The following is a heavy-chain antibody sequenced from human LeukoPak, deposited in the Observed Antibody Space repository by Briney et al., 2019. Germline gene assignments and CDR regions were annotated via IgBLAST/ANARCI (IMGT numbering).Heavy chain of an antibody. D-gene: IGHD4-23*01. V-gene: IGHV3-11*04. CDR3: ARGPYGGNPDGFDI. J-gene: IGHJ3*02. CDR1: GFTFSDYY. CDR2: ISRSGGTI. Sequence: PGGSLRLSCAASGFTFSDYYMSWIRQAPGKGLEWVSYISRSGGTIYYADSVKGRFTISRDNAKNSLYLQMNSLRAEDTAVYYCARGPYGGNPDGFDIWGQGTMVTVSS.